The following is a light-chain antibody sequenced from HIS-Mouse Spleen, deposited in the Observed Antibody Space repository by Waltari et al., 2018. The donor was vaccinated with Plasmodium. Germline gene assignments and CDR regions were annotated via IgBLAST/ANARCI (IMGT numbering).Light chain of an antibody. Sequence: DIQMNKSPSPLSASVGDRVTITCQASQDISNYLNWYQQKPGKAPKLLIYDASNLETGVPSRFSGSGSGTDFTFTISSLQPEDIATYYCQQYDNLPYTFGQGTKLEIK. J-gene: IGKJ2*01. CDR3: QQYDNLPYT. CDR1: QDISNY. CDR2: DAS. V-gene: IGKV1-33*01.